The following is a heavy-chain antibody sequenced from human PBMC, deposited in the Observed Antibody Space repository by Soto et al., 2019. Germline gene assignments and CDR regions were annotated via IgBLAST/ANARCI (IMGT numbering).Heavy chain of an antibody. CDR1: GFTVSSNY. CDR2: IYSGGST. Sequence: GGSLRLSCAASGFTVSSNYMSWVRQAPGKGLEWVSVIYSGGSTYYADSVKGRFTISRHNSKNTLYLQMNSLRAEDTAVYYCARCSSTSCDAFDIWGQGTMVTVAS. V-gene: IGHV3-53*04. D-gene: IGHD2-2*01. J-gene: IGHJ3*02. CDR3: ARCSSTSCDAFDI.